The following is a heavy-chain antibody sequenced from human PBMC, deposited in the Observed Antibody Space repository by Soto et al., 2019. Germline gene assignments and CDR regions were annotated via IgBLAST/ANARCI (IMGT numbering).Heavy chain of an antibody. J-gene: IGHJ4*02. V-gene: IGHV4-59*01. D-gene: IGHD3-16*01. CDR2: MSYNGST. CDR3: ARGNISRTTLVTYYFDS. Sequence: SETLSLTCTVSGGSISNYDWSWIRQSPGKGLEWIGYMSYNGSTNYNPSLKSRVTISVDTSKNQFSLKLSSVTAADTAVYYCARGNISRTTLVTYYFDSWCQGTLVTVSS. CDR1: GGSISNYD.